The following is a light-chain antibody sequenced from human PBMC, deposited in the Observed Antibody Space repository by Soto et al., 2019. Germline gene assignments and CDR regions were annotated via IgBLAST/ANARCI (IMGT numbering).Light chain of an antibody. V-gene: IGKV1-5*01. CDR3: QQYNISPST. J-gene: IGKJ2*01. CDR2: DIS. Sequence: DIQMTQSPSTLSASVGDTVTITCRASQSFGSWLAWYQQKPGQAPKLLIYDISTLEYGVPSRFSGSGSGTEFTLTISSLQPDDFANYYCQQYNISPSTFGQGTKLDIK. CDR1: QSFGSW.